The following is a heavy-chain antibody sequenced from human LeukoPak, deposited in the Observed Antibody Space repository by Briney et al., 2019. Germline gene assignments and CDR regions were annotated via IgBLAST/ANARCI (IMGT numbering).Heavy chain of an antibody. Sequence: GASVKVSCKASGYTFTSYYMHWVRQAPGQGLEWMGIINPSGGSTSYAQKFQGRVTMTRNTSISTAYMELSSLRSEDTAVYYCARGEGGDTHDYWGQGTLVTVSS. CDR3: ARGEGGDTHDY. V-gene: IGHV1-46*01. J-gene: IGHJ4*02. D-gene: IGHD2-21*02. CDR2: INPSGGST. CDR1: GYTFTSYY.